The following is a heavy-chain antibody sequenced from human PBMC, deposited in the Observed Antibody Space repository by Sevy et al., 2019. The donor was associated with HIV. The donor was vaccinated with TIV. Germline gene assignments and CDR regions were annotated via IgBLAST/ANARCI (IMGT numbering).Heavy chain of an antibody. D-gene: IGHD1-26*01. J-gene: IGHJ5*02. CDR3: ARSGAPEGIDARDPNWLDP. V-gene: IGHV1-18*01. CDR1: GYAFRSYG. Sequence: ASVKVSCTASGYAFRSYGINWLRQAPGEGLQWMGWISPDNAKTDYAQKFEGRVTMTTDTSTTTAYMDLKGLTSDDTAVYYWARSGAPEGIDARDPNWLDPWGQGTLVTVSS. CDR2: ISPDNAKT.